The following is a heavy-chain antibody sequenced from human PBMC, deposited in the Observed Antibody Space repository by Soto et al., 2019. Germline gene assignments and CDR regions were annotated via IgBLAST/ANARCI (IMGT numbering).Heavy chain of an antibody. CDR1: GFTFSDFA. Sequence: VGSLRLSCAASGFTFSDFAMTWVRHVPGRGLEWVASLDGAGGSTYYAESVRGRFSISRDNSQNTLFLQMKRLTVDDTAIYYCAAPRDEYGSGVSWFTYGMDIWGQGTTVTVS. D-gene: IGHD3-10*01. V-gene: IGHV3-23*01. J-gene: IGHJ6*02. CDR3: AAPRDEYGSGVSWFTYGMDI. CDR2: LDGAGGST.